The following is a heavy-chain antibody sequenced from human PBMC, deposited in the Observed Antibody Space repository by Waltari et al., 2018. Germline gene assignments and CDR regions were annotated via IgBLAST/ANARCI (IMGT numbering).Heavy chain of an antibody. CDR1: GFTFSSYW. CDR2: IKQDGSEK. V-gene: IGHV3-7*03. Sequence: EVQLVESGGDLVQPGGSLRLSCAASGFTFSSYWMSWVRQAPGKGLGWVANIKQDGSEKYYVDSVKGRFTISRDNAKNSLYLQMNSLRAEDTAVYYCARPLAYCGGDCYSGDWYFDLWGRGTLVTVSS. J-gene: IGHJ2*01. CDR3: ARPLAYCGGDCYSGDWYFDL. D-gene: IGHD2-21*01.